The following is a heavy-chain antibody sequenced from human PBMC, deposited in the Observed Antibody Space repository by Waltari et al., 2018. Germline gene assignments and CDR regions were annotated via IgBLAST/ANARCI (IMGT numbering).Heavy chain of an antibody. Sequence: EVQVVESGGGLVQPGGSLRLSCEGSDFTFSSFWMSWVRQTPGKGLEWVANIRQDGSEKYYVDSVKGRFTVSRDNARNSLYLQMNSLRAEDTAVYYCATGRGLPYWGQGTLVTVSS. J-gene: IGHJ4*02. CDR1: DFTFSSFW. CDR2: IRQDGSEK. CDR3: ATGRGLPY. V-gene: IGHV3-7*01.